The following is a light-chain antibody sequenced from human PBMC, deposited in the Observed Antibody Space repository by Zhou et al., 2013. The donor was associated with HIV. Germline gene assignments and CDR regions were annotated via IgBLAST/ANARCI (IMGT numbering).Light chain of an antibody. CDR2: QAS. V-gene: IGKV1-5*03. CDR3: QQSYSTSRGTWT. Sequence: DIQMTQSPSTLSASVGDRVTITCRASQSISSWLAWYQQKPGKAPRLLIYQASTLQSGVPSRFSGSGSGTEFTLTISSLQPEDFATYYCQQSYSTSRGTWTFGQGTKVEIK. J-gene: IGKJ1*01. CDR1: QSISSW.